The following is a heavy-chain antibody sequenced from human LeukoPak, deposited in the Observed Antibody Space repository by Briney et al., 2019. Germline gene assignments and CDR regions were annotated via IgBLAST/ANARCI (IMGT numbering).Heavy chain of an antibody. V-gene: IGHV1-3*01. CDR1: GYTFTSYA. D-gene: IGHD5-12*01. CDR2: INAGNGNT. Sequence: ASVKVSCKASGYTFTSYAMHWVRQAPGQRLEWMGWINAGNGNTKYSQKFQGRVTITRDTSASTAYMELSSLRSEDTAVYYCARWLVATVAGGAFDIWGQGTMVAVSS. J-gene: IGHJ3*02. CDR3: ARWLVATVAGGAFDI.